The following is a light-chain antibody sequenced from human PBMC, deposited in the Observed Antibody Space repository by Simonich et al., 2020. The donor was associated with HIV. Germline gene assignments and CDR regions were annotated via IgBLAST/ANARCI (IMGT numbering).Light chain of an antibody. V-gene: IGKV3-15*01. J-gene: IGKJ1*01. CDR2: GAS. CDR1: QSVSSN. CDR3: QQYNNWPPWT. Sequence: EIVMTQSPATLSVSPGERPTLSCRASQSVSSNLAWYQQKPGQAPRRLIYGASTRATGIPARFSGSGSGTEFTLTISSMQSEDFAVYYCQQYNNWPPWTFGQGTKVEIK.